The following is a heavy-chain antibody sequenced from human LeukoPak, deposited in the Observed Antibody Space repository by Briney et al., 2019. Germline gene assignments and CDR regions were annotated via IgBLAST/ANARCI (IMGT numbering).Heavy chain of an antibody. J-gene: IGHJ4*02. V-gene: IGHV3-53*01. D-gene: IGHD6-13*01. CDR1: GFTVSSNY. CDR2: IYSGGST. CDR3: ARGIKIAAAGPLDY. Sequence: GGSLRLSCAASGFTVSSNYMSWVRQAPGKGLEWVSVIYSGGSTYYADSVKGRFTISRDNSKNTLYLQMNSLRAEDTAVYYCARGIKIAAAGPLDYWGQGTLVTVSS.